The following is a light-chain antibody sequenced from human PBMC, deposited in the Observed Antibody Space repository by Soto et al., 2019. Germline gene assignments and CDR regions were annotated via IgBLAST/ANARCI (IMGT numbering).Light chain of an antibody. CDR1: QSVSSNY. J-gene: IGKJ1*01. Sequence: EIVLKQSPGTLSLSPGERATLSCRASQSVSSNYLAWYQQKPGQAPRLLIYAASTRATGIPDRFSGSGSGTDFTLTISRLDPEDLAVYYCQQYGSSLPWTFGQGTKVDIK. CDR2: AAS. CDR3: QQYGSSLPWT. V-gene: IGKV3-20*01.